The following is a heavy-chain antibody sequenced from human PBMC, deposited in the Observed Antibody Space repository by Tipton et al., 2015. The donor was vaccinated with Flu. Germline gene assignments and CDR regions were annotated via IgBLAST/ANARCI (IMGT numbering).Heavy chain of an antibody. Sequence: SLRLSCEASGFTFTSYRMNWVRQAPGKGLEWVASISSSHNSIFYADSVQGRFTISRDNANNSLSLQMNSLRAEDTAVYYCARDRSPGYFDYWGQGTLVSVS. V-gene: IGHV3-21*06. CDR2: ISSSHNSI. J-gene: IGHJ4*02. CDR3: ARDRSPGYFDY. CDR1: GFTFTSYR.